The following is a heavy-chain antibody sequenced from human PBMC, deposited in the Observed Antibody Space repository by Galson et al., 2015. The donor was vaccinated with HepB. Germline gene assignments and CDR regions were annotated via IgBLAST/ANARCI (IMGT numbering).Heavy chain of an antibody. CDR1: GYTFTSYD. J-gene: IGHJ4*02. V-gene: IGHV1-8*01. CDR2: MNPNNGNT. D-gene: IGHD3/OR15-3a*01. CDR3: ARGRSSLDPYDY. Sequence: SVKVSCKASGYTFTSYDINWVRQATGQGLEWMGWMNPNNGNTAYAQKFQGRVTMTRNTSMSTAYMELSSLRSEDTAVYYCARGRSSLDPYDYRGQGTLVTVSS.